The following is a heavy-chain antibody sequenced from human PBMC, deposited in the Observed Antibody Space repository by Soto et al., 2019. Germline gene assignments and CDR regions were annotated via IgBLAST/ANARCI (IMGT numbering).Heavy chain of an antibody. Sequence: GSLRLSCAASGFTFSHHDMSWVRQAPGKGLEWVSAISGSGDRTHYADSVKGRFTISRDNSKNMLSLQMNSLRAEDTVVYHCAKGISSASSFDSWGQGTLVTVSS. CDR3: AKGISSASSFDS. CDR1: GFTFSHHD. CDR2: ISGSGDRT. D-gene: IGHD3-22*01. J-gene: IGHJ4*02. V-gene: IGHV3-23*01.